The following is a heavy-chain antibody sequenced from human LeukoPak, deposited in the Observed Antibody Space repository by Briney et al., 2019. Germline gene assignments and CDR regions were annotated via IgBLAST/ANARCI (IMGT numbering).Heavy chain of an antibody. D-gene: IGHD2-21*02. Sequence: GGSLRLSCAASGFTFSSYAMSWVRQAPGKGLEWVSAISGSGGSTYYADPVKGRFTISRDNSKNTLYLQMNSLRAEDTAVYYCAKDLLIVVVTEDDAFDIWGQGTMVTVSS. CDR2: ISGSGGST. J-gene: IGHJ3*02. CDR3: AKDLLIVVVTEDDAFDI. V-gene: IGHV3-23*01. CDR1: GFTFSSYA.